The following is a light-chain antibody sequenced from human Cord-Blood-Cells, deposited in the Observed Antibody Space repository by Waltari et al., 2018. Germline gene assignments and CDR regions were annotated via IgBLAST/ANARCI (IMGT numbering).Light chain of an antibody. CDR1: QSISSY. CDR2: AAS. V-gene: IGKV1-39*01. Sequence: DIQMTQSPSSLSASVGDRVTITCRASQSISSYLNWYQQKPGEAPKLLIYAASSLQSGVPSRFSGSGSGTDFTLTISSLQPEDFATYYCQQSYSTPPLSFGQGTKLEIK. J-gene: IGKJ2*03. CDR3: QQSYSTPPLS.